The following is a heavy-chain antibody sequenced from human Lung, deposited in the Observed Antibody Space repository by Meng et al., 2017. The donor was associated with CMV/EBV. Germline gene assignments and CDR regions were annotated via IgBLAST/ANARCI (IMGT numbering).Heavy chain of an antibody. CDR3: AGAGYDSSGYYPQPFDY. V-gene: IGHV1-3*01. CDR1: GYTLTRYA. J-gene: IGHJ4*02. D-gene: IGHD3-22*01. CDR2: INAGNGNT. Sequence: VQPLVYGAEVKKPWASVDVSAKASGYTLTRYAMHWVRQAPGQRLEWMGWINAGNGNTKYSKRFQGRVTITRDTSASTAYMELSSLRSEETTVYYCAGAGYDSSGYYPQPFDYWGQGTLVTVSS.